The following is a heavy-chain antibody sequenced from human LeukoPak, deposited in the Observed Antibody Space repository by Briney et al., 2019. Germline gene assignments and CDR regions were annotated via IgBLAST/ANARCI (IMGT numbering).Heavy chain of an antibody. V-gene: IGHV3-7*01. CDR2: IVEDGSQK. D-gene: IGHD6-13*01. Sequence: GSLRLSCAASGFTFSSCWMTWVRQAPGKGLEWVASIVEDGSQKYYVDSVKGRFTISRDNAKNSLYLQMNSLRAEDTAVYYCARLGGGHSSSWYDAFDIWGQGTMVTVSS. J-gene: IGHJ3*02. CDR1: GFTFSSCW. CDR3: ARLGGGHSSSWYDAFDI.